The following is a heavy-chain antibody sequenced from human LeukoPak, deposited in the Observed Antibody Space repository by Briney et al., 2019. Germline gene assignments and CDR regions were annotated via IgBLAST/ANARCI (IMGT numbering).Heavy chain of an antibody. CDR1: GFTFSSYS. J-gene: IGHJ4*02. V-gene: IGHV3-21*01. D-gene: IGHD2-2*02. CDR3: ARRRKPDYGVVPAAIGY. Sequence: GGSLRLSCAASGFTFSSYSMNWVRQAPGKGLEWVSSISSSSSYIYYADSVKGRFTISRDNAKNSLYLQMNSLRAEDTAVYYCARRRKPDYGVVPAAIGYWGQGTLVTVSS. CDR2: ISSSSSYI.